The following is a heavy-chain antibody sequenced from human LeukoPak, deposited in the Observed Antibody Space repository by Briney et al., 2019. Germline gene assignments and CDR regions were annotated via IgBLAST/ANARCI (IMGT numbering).Heavy chain of an antibody. D-gene: IGHD3-3*01. J-gene: IGHJ5*02. CDR3: ARQQISFFGVVQNWFDP. V-gene: IGHV4-34*01. CDR1: GGSFSGYN. CDR2: INHSGST. Sequence: SETLSLTCAVYGGSFSGYNWSWIRQPPGKGLEWIGEINHSGSTNYNPSLKSRGTISIDTSKNQFFLTLRSVTAADTAVYYCARQQISFFGVVQNWFDPWGQGTLVTVSS.